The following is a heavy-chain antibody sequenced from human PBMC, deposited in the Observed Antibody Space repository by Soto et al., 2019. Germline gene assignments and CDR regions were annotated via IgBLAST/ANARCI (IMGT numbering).Heavy chain of an antibody. CDR1: GFTFSSYA. Sequence: GGSLRLSCAASGFTFSSYAMSWVRQAPGKGLEWVSAISGSGGSTYYADSVKGRFTISRDDSKNTLYLQMNSLRAEDTAVYYCAKGTGAEYYYYYYGMDVWGQGTTVTVSS. CDR3: AKGTGAEYYYYYYGMDV. V-gene: IGHV3-23*01. D-gene: IGHD1-1*01. J-gene: IGHJ6*02. CDR2: ISGSGGST.